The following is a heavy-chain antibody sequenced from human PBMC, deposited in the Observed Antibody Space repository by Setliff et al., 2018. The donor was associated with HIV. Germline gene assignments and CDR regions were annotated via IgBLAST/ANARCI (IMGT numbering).Heavy chain of an antibody. CDR1: GFSFSAYW. J-gene: IGHJ4*02. V-gene: IGHV3-7*01. Sequence: PGGSLRLSCAASGFSFSAYWMSWVRQAPGKGLEWVANIRQDGNEMYYVDSVKGRFTISRDNAKNSLHLQMNSLRAEDTAVYYCARGGLGYCSNADFGAFCYFHYWGQGTLVTVSS. CDR3: ARGGLGYCSNADFGAFCYFHY. D-gene: IGHD2-8*01. CDR2: IRQDGNEM.